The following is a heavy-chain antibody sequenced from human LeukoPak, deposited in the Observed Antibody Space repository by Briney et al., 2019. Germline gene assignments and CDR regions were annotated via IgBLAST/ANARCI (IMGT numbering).Heavy chain of an antibody. CDR3: ARVYCGGDCYSGGYMDV. CDR1: GGTFSSYA. Sequence: ASVKVSCKASGGTFSSYAISWVRQAPGQGLEWMGGIIPIFGTANYAQKFQGRVTITTDESTSTAYMELSSLRSEDTAVYYCARVYCGGDCYSGGYMDVWGKGTTVTVSS. CDR2: IIPIFGTA. D-gene: IGHD2-21*02. V-gene: IGHV1-69*05. J-gene: IGHJ6*03.